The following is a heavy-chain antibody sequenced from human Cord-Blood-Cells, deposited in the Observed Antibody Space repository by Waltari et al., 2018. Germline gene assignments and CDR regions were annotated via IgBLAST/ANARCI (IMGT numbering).Heavy chain of an antibody. CDR1: GFTFSSYG. Sequence: QVQLVESGGGVVQPGRSLRLSCAASGFTFSSYGLHWVRQAPGKGLEWVAVIWYDGSNKYYADSVKGRFTISRDNSKNTLYLQMNSLRAEDTAVYYCARDRGYSGYDYWGQGTLVTVSS. D-gene: IGHD5-12*01. V-gene: IGHV3-33*01. CDR2: IWYDGSNK. J-gene: IGHJ4*02. CDR3: ARDRGYSGYDY.